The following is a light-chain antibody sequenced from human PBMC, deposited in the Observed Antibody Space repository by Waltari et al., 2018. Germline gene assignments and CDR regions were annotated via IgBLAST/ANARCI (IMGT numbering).Light chain of an antibody. CDR3: AAWDDSLRGVV. CDR2: RNN. CDR1: SPPAGFHY. V-gene: IGLV1-47*01. Sequence: QSVVTQPPSMSGTPGPTVTIACSGSSPPAGFHYAYWYQQFPGTAPKLLLYRNNLRPSGVPDRFSGSKAGTSASLAISGLRSEDEADYYCAAWDDSLRGVVFGGGTKLTVL. J-gene: IGLJ2*01.